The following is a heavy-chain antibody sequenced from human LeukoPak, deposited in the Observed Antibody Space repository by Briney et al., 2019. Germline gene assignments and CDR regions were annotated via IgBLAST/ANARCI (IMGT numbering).Heavy chain of an antibody. V-gene: IGHV1-46*01. CDR2: INPSSGIT. CDR3: ARGLVELVTTSPLGY. Sequence: ASVNVSCKGSGYTFTSYYIHWVRQAPGQGLEWMGIINPSSGITSYAQKFQGRVTMTRDTSTSTVYMELSSLRSEDTAVYYCARGLVELVTTSPLGYWGQGNSVSVSS. CDR1: GYTFTSYY. D-gene: IGHD5-24*01. J-gene: IGHJ4*02.